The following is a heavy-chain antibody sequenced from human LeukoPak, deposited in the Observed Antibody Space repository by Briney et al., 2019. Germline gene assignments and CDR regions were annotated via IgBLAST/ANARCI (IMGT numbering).Heavy chain of an antibody. D-gene: IGHD3-22*01. J-gene: IGHJ4*02. Sequence: SVKVSCKASGGTFSSYAISWVRQAPGQGLEWMGGIIPIFGTANYAQKFQGRVTMTRNTSISTAYMELSSLRSEDTAVYYCARGGYDSSGYWGQGTLVTVSS. V-gene: IGHV1-69*05. CDR1: GGTFSSYA. CDR3: ARGGYDSSGY. CDR2: IIPIFGTA.